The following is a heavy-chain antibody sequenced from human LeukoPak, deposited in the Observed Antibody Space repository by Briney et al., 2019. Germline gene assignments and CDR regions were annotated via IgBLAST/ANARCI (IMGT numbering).Heavy chain of an antibody. V-gene: IGHV1-2*02. CDR3: ARGYCSGDCFTLFDY. J-gene: IGHJ4*02. CDR2: INPNSGGT. CDR1: GYMFTGHY. Sequence: ASVKVYCKASGYMFTGHYMHWVRQAPGQGLQWMGWINPNSGGTNYAQKFQGRVTMTRDTSISTAYMELSSLRSDDTAVYYCARGYCSGDCFTLFDYWGQGTLVTVSS. D-gene: IGHD2-21*02.